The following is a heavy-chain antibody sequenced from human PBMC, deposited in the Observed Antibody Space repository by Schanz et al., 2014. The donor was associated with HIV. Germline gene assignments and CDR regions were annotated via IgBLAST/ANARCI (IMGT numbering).Heavy chain of an antibody. V-gene: IGHV3-9*01. Sequence: VQLVESGGGVVQPGRSLRLSCAASGFTLEDYAMHWVRQAPGKGLEWVSGMSWNRRRIGYGDAVKGRFTISRDNANNFVYLEMNGLRVEDTALYYCAKGIMGATEYYYGMDVWGQGTMVTVS. J-gene: IGHJ6*02. CDR2: MSWNRRRI. CDR3: AKGIMGATEYYYGMDV. CDR1: GFTLEDYA. D-gene: IGHD1-26*01.